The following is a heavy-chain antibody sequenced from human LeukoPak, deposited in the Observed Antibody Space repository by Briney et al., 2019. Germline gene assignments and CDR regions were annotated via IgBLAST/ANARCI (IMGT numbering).Heavy chain of an antibody. V-gene: IGHV3-23*01. CDR2: ISGSGSST. CDR3: AKLGGFNDN. J-gene: IGHJ4*02. D-gene: IGHD5-24*01. Sequence: GGSLRLSCAGSGFTFSNYAMSWVRQAPGKGLEWVSAISGSGSSTYYADIVKGRFTISRDKSKNTLYLQMNSLRAEDTAIYYCAKLGGFNDNWGQGTLVTVSS. CDR1: GFTFSNYA.